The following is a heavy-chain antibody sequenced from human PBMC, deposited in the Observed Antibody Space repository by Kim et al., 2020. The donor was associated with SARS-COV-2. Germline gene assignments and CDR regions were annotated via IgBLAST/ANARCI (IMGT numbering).Heavy chain of an antibody. J-gene: IGHJ4*02. CDR2: ISSSGSTL. V-gene: IGHV3-11*01. CDR3: ARDLARAGDADLFDY. CDR1: GFTFSDYY. Sequence: GGSLRLSCAASGFTFSDYYMSWIRQAPGKGLEWVSYISSSGSTLYYADSVKDRLTISRDNAQNSLYLQMNSLRAEDTAVYYCARDLARAGDADLFDYWGQGTLVTVSS. D-gene: IGHD7-27*01.